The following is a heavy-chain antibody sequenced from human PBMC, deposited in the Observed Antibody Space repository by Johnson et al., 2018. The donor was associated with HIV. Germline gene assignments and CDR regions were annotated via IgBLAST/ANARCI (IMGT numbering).Heavy chain of an antibody. J-gene: IGHJ3*02. Sequence: VHLVESGGGLVQPGGSLRLSCAASGFTVSSNYMSWVRQAPGKGLEWVSVIYIGGSTYYADSVKGRFTISRDNSKNTLYLQMTSLRAEDTDVYYCVRGLLWFGELLEAFDIWGQGTMVTVSS. D-gene: IGHD3-10*01. CDR2: IYIGGST. V-gene: IGHV3-66*01. CDR3: VRGLLWFGELLEAFDI. CDR1: GFTVSSNY.